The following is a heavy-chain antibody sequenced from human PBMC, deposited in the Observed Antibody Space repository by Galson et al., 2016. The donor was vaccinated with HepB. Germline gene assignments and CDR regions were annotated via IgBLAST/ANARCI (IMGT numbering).Heavy chain of an antibody. D-gene: IGHD4-23*01. CDR2: ISYDDTNK. J-gene: IGHJ4*02. V-gene: IGHV3-30*18. CDR3: AKKFGSTVVTSRNYFDY. Sequence: SLRLSCAASGFTFSSLGMHWVRQAPGKGLEWLAFISYDDTNKYYADSVKGRFTISRDNSKNTLYLEMNSLRAEDTAVYYCAKKFGSTVVTSRNYFDYWGQGTLVTVSS. CDR1: GFTFSSLG.